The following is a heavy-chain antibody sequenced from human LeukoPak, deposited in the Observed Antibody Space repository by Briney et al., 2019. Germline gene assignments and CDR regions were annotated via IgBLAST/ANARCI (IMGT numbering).Heavy chain of an antibody. D-gene: IGHD3-22*01. V-gene: IGHV1-2*02. CDR3: ARVDGMIVAANWFDP. CDR2: INPNSGGT. J-gene: IGHJ5*02. Sequence: ASVKVSCEASGYTFTGYYMHWVRQAPGQGLEWMGWINPNSGGTNYAQKFQGRVTMTRDTSISTAYMELSRLRSDDTAVYYCARVDGMIVAANWFDPWGQGTLVTVSS. CDR1: GYTFTGYY.